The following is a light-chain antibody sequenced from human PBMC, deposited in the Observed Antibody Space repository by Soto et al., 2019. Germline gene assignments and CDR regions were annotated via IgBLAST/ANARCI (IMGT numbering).Light chain of an antibody. CDR1: SSDIGDYNY. V-gene: IGLV2-14*01. Sequence: QSALTQPASVSGSPGQSITISCTGTSSDIGDYNYVSWYQHHPGKAPKLIIFEVSYRPSGVSNRFSGSKSGNTASLTISGLQAEDEADYYCSSYSNTSPRYVFGTGTKLTVL. CDR3: SSYSNTSPRYV. J-gene: IGLJ1*01. CDR2: EVS.